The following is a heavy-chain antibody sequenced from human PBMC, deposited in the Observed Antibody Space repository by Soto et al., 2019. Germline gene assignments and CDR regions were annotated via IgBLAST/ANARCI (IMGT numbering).Heavy chain of an antibody. CDR3: ARSPEYCSGGSCYWFDP. D-gene: IGHD2-15*01. CDR2: INPSGGST. CDR1: GYTFTSYY. V-gene: IGHV1-46*01. J-gene: IGHJ5*02. Sequence: ASVKVSCKASGYTFTSYYMHWVRQAPGQGLEWMGIINPSGGSTSYAQKFQGRVTMTRDTSTSTVYMELSSLRSEDTAVYHCARSPEYCSGGSCYWFDPWGQGTLVTVSS.